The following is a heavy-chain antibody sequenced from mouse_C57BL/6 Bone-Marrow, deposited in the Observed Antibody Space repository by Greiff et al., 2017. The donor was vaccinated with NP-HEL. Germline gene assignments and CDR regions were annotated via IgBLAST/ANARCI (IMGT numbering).Heavy chain of an antibody. CDR3: ARKAYYGRSYEFAY. CDR2: IDPSDSYT. Sequence: QVQLQQPGAELVKPGASVKLSCKASGYTFTTYWMQWVKQRPGQGLEWIGEIDPSDSYTNYNQKFKGKATLTVDKSSSPANMQLRSLTSEDSAVYYCARKAYYGRSYEFAYWGQGTLVTVSA. J-gene: IGHJ3*01. D-gene: IGHD1-1*01. CDR1: GYTFTTYW. V-gene: IGHV1-50*01.